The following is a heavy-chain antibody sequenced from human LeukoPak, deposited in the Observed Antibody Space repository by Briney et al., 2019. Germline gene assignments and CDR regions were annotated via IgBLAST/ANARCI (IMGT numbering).Heavy chain of an antibody. CDR1: GDITHY. CDR3: AKHNGGGIVSYVAPGPPDYFDH. D-gene: IGHD1-26*01. CDR2: IYYSGSV. V-gene: IGHV4-39*01. Sequence: SETQSLTCTVSGDITHYWGWVRLPPGKGLEYIGSIYYSGSVYYNPSLRSRVTISLDTATKQLSLKLTSVTAADTAVYYCAKHNGGGIVSYVAPGPPDYFDHWGQGALVTVSS. J-gene: IGHJ4*02.